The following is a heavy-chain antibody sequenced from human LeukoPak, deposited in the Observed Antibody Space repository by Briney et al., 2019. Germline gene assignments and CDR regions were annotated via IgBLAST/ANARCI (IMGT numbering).Heavy chain of an antibody. D-gene: IGHD3-10*01. J-gene: IGHJ4*02. CDR3: SASLWFGEMIFDY. Sequence: GGSLRLSCAASGFTFSNAWMSWVRQAPGKGLEWVGRIKSKTDGGTTDYAAHVKGRFTISRDDSKNTLYLQMNSLQTEDTAVYYCSASLWFGEMIFDYWGQGTLVTVSS. V-gene: IGHV3-15*01. CDR1: GFTFSNAW. CDR2: IKSKTDGGTT.